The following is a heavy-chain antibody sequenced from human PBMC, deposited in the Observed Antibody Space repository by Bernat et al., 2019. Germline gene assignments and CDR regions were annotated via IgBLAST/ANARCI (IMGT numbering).Heavy chain of an antibody. D-gene: IGHD5-18*01. CDR2: IYYSGST. J-gene: IGHJ4*02. CDR1: GGSISSSSYY. CDR3: ARHGYSYGLADY. Sequence: QLQLQESGPGLVKPSETLSLTCTVSGGSISSSSYYWGWIRQPPGKGLEWIGSIYYSGSTYYNPSLKSRVTISVDTSKNQFSLKLSSVTAADTAVYYCARHGYSYGLADYWGQGTLVTVSS. V-gene: IGHV4-39*01.